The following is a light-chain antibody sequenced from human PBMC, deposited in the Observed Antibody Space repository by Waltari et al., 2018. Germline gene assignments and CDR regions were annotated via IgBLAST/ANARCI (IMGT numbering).Light chain of an antibody. Sequence: ELVLTQSPGTLSSPPGARATLSCRASQSVSRTLAWYQQKPGQAPRLLIYGASTRATGIPERFSGGGSGTDFSLTINRLEPEDFAVYYCQHYVRLPATFGQGTKVEIK. V-gene: IGKV3-20*01. CDR1: QSVSRT. CDR2: GAS. J-gene: IGKJ1*01. CDR3: QHYVRLPAT.